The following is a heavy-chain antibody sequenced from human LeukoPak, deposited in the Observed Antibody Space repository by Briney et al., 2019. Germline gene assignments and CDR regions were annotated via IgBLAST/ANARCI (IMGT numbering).Heavy chain of an antibody. V-gene: IGHV4-31*03. CDR1: GGSISSGGYY. J-gene: IGHJ4*02. D-gene: IGHD3-10*01. CDR3: AREIHGSGSYYNERHLDY. CDR2: IYYGGST. Sequence: SETLSLTCTVSGGSISSGGYYWSWIRQHPGKGLEWIGYIYYGGSTYYNPSLKSRVTISVDTSKNQFSLKLSSVTAADTAVYYCAREIHGSGSYYNERHLDYWGQGTLVTVSS.